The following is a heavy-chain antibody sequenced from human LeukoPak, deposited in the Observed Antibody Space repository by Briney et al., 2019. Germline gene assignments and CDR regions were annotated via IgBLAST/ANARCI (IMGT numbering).Heavy chain of an antibody. CDR3: ARAGAAREYYYYYMDV. D-gene: IGHD6-6*01. V-gene: IGHV1-69*06. CDR1: GYTFTSYY. CDR2: IIPIFGTA. Sequence: SVTVSCKASGYTFTSYYMHWVRQAPGQGLEWMGGIIPIFGTANYAQKFQGRVTITADKSTSTAYMELSSLRSEDTAVYYCARAGAAREYYYYYMDVWGKGTTVTVSS. J-gene: IGHJ6*03.